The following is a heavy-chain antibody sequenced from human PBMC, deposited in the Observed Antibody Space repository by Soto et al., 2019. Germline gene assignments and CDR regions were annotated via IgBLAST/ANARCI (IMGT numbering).Heavy chain of an antibody. CDR3: ARGRYGDY. V-gene: IGHV1-18*01. J-gene: IGHJ4*02. D-gene: IGHD1-1*01. CDR1: GYTFTSYG. Sequence: QVHLVQSGAEVRKPGASVKVSCKGSGYTFTSYGIAWVRQAPGQGLEWMGWISAHNDNTNYAQKVQGRVTVTRDTSTSTGYMALRNLRSDDAAVYYCARGRYGDYWGQGALVTVSS. CDR2: ISAHNDNT.